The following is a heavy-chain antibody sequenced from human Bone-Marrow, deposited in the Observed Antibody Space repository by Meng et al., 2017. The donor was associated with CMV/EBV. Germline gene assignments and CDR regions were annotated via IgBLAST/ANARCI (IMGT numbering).Heavy chain of an antibody. CDR3: ARDFLYDDFWSGYFSYYGMNV. J-gene: IGHJ6*02. CDR1: GYTFTGYY. D-gene: IGHD3-3*01. V-gene: IGHV1-2*06. Sequence: ASVKVSCKASGYTFTGYYMHWVRQAPGQGLEWMGRINPNSGGTNYAQKFQGRVTMTRDTSISTAYMELSRLRSDDTAVYYCARDFLYDDFWSGYFSYYGMNVWGQGTTVTVSS. CDR2: INPNSGGT.